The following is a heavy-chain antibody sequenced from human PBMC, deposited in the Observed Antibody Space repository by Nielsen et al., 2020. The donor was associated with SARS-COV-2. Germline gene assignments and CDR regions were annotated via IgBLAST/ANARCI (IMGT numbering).Heavy chain of an antibody. V-gene: IGHV3-53*01. J-gene: IGHJ6*02. CDR1: GFTVSDNY. Sequence: GESLKISCAASGFTVSDNYLSWVRQAPGKGLEWVSVMYSGGISYYADSVKGRFTISRDNSKNTLYLQMNSLRAEDTAVYYCARDGMAAAGTRYYYYGMDVWGQGTTVTVSS. CDR2: MYSGGIS. D-gene: IGHD6-13*01. CDR3: ARDGMAAAGTRYYYYGMDV.